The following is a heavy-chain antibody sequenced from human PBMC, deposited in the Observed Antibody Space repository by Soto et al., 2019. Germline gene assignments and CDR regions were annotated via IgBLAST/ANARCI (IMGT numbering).Heavy chain of an antibody. CDR2: IYYSGST. V-gene: IGHV4-39*01. CDR1: GGSISSSSYY. D-gene: IGHD2-15*01. Sequence: QLQLQESGPGLVKPSETLSLTCTVSGGSISSSSYYWGWIRQPPGKGLEWIGSIYYSGSTYYNPSLKSXXTXSXXTSKNQFARKLSSVTAADTAVYYCARSGSYWYFDLWGRGTLVTVSS. CDR3: ARSGSYWYFDL. J-gene: IGHJ2*01.